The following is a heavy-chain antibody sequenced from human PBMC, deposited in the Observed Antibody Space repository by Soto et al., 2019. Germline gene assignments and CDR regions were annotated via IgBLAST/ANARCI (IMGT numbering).Heavy chain of an antibody. CDR3: ARDRRYYDFWSGYHPARYYGMDV. CDR1: GYTFTSYY. CDR2: INPSGGST. D-gene: IGHD3-3*01. V-gene: IGHV1-46*01. Sequence: SVKVSCKASGYTFTSYYMHWVRQAPVQGLEWMGIINPSGGSTSYAQKFQGRVTMTRDTSTSTVYMELSSLRSEDTAVYYCARDRRYYDFWSGYHPARYYGMDVWGQGTTVTVSS. J-gene: IGHJ6*02.